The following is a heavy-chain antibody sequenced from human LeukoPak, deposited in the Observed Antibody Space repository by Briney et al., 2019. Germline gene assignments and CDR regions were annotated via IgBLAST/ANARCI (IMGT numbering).Heavy chain of an antibody. CDR1: GFTFSSYA. D-gene: IGHD2-2*01. J-gene: IGHJ3*02. CDR3: AKDLMGYCSSTSCSGDNSDEAFDI. Sequence: PGGSLRLSCAASGFTFSSYAMSWVRQAPGKGLEWVSAISGSGGSTYYADSVKGRFTISRDNSKNTLYLQMNSLRAEDTAVYYCAKDLMGYCSSTSCSGDNSDEAFDIWGQGTMVTVSS. V-gene: IGHV3-23*01. CDR2: ISGSGGST.